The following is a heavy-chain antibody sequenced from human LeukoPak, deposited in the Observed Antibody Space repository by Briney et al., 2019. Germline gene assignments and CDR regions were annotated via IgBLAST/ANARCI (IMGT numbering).Heavy chain of an antibody. Sequence: PGGSLRLSCAASGFTFSSYSMNWVRQAPGKGLEWVSAISGSGGSTYYADSVKGRFTISRDNSKNTLYLQMNSLRAEDTAVYYCAKVYYYDSSGYYPWGQGTLVTVSS. V-gene: IGHV3-23*01. J-gene: IGHJ5*02. CDR2: ISGSGGST. CDR1: GFTFSSYS. CDR3: AKVYYYDSSGYYP. D-gene: IGHD3-22*01.